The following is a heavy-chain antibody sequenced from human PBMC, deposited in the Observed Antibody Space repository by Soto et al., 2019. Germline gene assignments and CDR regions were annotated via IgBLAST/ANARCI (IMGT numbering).Heavy chain of an antibody. J-gene: IGHJ4*02. CDR1: SGSISTANW. Sequence: QVPLQESGPRLVRPSGTLSLTCTVSSGSISTANWWSWVRQPPGRGLEWIGEIYHSGSTNYNLSPKSRVTLPVDKSKNQFSLRLSSVTAADTATYYCARRGGGVVLAATTPFDYWGQGTLVTVSS. D-gene: IGHD2-15*01. V-gene: IGHV4-4*02. CDR3: ARRGGGVVLAATTPFDY. CDR2: IYHSGST.